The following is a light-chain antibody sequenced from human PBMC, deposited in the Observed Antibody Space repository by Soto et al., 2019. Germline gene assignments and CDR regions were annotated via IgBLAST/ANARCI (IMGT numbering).Light chain of an antibody. V-gene: IGLV4-69*01. CDR1: SGHSNYA. CDR3: LTWGTPIRV. CDR2: VNSDGSH. J-gene: IGLJ1*01. Sequence: QPVLTQSPSASASLGASVKLTCTLSSGHSNYAIAWHQQQPEKGPRYLMKVNSDGSHRKGDGIPDRFSGSSSGAQRYLTIASRQSEADADYYCLTWGTPIRVFGTGTKLTVL.